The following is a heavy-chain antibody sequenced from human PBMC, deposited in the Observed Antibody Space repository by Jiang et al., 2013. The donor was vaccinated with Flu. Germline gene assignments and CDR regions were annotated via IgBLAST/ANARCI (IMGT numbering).Heavy chain of an antibody. V-gene: IGHV4-4*02. J-gene: IGHJ4*02. D-gene: IGHD3-22*01. Sequence: GPGLVKPSGTLSLTCAVSGGSISSSNWWSWVRQPPGKGLEWIGEIYHSGSTNYNPSLKSRVTISVDKSKNQFSLKLSSVTAADTAVYYCARRSGYYYSGAPDYWGQGTPGHRLL. CDR2: IYHSGST. CDR3: ARRSGYYYSGAPDY. CDR1: GGSISSSNW.